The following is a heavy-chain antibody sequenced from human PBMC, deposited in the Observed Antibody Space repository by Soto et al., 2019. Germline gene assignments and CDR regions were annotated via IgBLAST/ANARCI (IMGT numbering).Heavy chain of an antibody. V-gene: IGHV3-7*03. J-gene: IGHJ6*02. Sequence: EVQLVESGGGLVQPGGSLRLSCAASGFTFSSYWMSWVRQAPGKGLEWVANIKQDGSEKFYVDSVKGRFTISRDNAKNSLYLQMNSLRAEDTAVYYCARAYLSCGDCYRPYYYYGMDVWGQGTTVTVSS. CDR3: ARAYLSCGDCYRPYYYYGMDV. CDR1: GFTFSSYW. CDR2: IKQDGSEK. D-gene: IGHD2-21*02.